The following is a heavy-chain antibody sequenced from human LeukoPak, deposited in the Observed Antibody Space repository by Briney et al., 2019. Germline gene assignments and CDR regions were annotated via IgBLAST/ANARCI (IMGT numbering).Heavy chain of an antibody. Sequence: GASVTVSCKTSGYTFTIYHINWVRQATGQGLEWMGWMNPYSGDRGYAQKFQGRVSITSDTSISTAYLELSSLRSDDTAVYFCARTTSLTASGYDYWGQGTLVTVSS. CDR1: GYTFTIYH. CDR3: ARTTSLTASGYDY. D-gene: IGHD4-17*01. V-gene: IGHV1-8*03. CDR2: MNPYSGDR. J-gene: IGHJ4*02.